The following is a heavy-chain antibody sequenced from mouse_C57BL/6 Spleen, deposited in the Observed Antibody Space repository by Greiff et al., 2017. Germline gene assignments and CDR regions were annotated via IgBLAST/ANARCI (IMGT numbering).Heavy chain of an antibody. J-gene: IGHJ3*01. D-gene: IGHD3-2*02. CDR1: GYTFTSYW. Sequence: QVPLQQSGAELAKPGASVKLSCKASGYTFTSYWMHWVKQRPGQGLEWIGYINPSSGYTKYHQKFTDKATLPASQSSSTAYMQLSSLTYEDSAVYYCARLTAQATRFADWGKGTLVTVSA. CDR3: ARLTAQATRFAD. CDR2: INPSSGYT. V-gene: IGHV1-7*01.